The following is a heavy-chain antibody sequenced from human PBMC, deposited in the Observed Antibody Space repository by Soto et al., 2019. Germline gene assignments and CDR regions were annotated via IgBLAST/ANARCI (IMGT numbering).Heavy chain of an antibody. CDR2: IXSSSSXI. D-gene: IGHD6-13*01. J-gene: IGHJ4*02. Sequence: XXSLRLSCAASRFTFNSYSMNWVRQAPGXGLEWVSSIXSSSSXIYYAESVKGRXTISRDNAXKSLYLQMTSLRDEDTAVYYCARDPEVAAGNHQWGQGTLVTVYS. CDR3: ARDPEVAAGNHQ. V-gene: IGHV3-21*01. CDR1: RFTFNSYS.